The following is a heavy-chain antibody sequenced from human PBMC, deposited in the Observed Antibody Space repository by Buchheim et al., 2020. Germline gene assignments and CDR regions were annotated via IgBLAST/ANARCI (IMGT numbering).Heavy chain of an antibody. V-gene: IGHV1-46*01. CDR1: GYTFTSYY. CDR2: IDPSGGST. Sequence: QVQLVQSGAEVKKPGASVKVSCKASGYTFTSYYMHWVRQAPGQGLEWMGMIDPSGGSTRYSQRFQGRVTMTRDTSTSTVYMELSSLGSEDTAVYYCARDPSTSSGVYYYYGMDVWGRGTT. CDR3: ARDPSTSSGVYYYYGMDV. D-gene: IGHD6-6*01. J-gene: IGHJ6*02.